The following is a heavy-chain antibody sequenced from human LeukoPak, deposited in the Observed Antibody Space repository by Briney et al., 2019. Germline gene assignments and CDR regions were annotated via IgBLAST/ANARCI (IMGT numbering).Heavy chain of an antibody. Sequence: GGSLRHSCAASGFTFSSYAMHWVRQAPGKGLEWVAVISYDGSNKYYADSVKGRFTISRDNSKNTLYLQMNSLRAEDTAVYYCARGPSGYHNTGGQGTLVTVSS. V-gene: IGHV3-30*14. D-gene: IGHD5-12*01. CDR2: ISYDGSNK. J-gene: IGHJ4*02. CDR1: GFTFSSYA. CDR3: ARGPSGYHNT.